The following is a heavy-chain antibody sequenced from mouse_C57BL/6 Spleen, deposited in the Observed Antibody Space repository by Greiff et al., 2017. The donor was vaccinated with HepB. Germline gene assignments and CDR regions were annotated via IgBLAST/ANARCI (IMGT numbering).Heavy chain of an antibody. CDR1: GFTFSSYA. J-gene: IGHJ3*01. CDR2: ISSGGDYI. D-gene: IGHD2-1*01. CDR3: TRIYYGNRQAWVAY. V-gene: IGHV5-9-1*02. Sequence: EVKLVESGEGLVKPGGSLKLSCAASGFTFSSYAMSWVRQTPEKRLEWVAYISSGGDYIYYADTVKGRFTISRDNARNTLYLQMSSLKSEDTAMYYCTRIYYGNRQAWVAYWGQGTLVTVSA.